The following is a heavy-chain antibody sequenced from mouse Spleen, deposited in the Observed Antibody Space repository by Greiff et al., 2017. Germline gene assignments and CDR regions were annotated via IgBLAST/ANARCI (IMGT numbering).Heavy chain of an antibody. V-gene: IGHV1-42*01. Sequence: VQLQQSGPELVKPGASVKISCKASGYSFTGYYMNWVKQSPEKSLEWIGEINPSTGGTTYNQKFKAKATLTVDKSSSTAYMQLKSLTSEDSAVYCCARSLYGSDWYFDVWGAGTTVTVSS. CDR2: INPSTGGT. J-gene: IGHJ1*01. CDR3: ARSLYGSDWYFDV. CDR1: GYSFTGYY. D-gene: IGHD1-1*01.